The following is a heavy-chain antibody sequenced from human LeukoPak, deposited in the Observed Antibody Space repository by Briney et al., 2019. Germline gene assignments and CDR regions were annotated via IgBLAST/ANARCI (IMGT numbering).Heavy chain of an antibody. CDR1: GFTFSDYY. CDR3: ARDHYMWFGPTAGGDAFDI. Sequence: SGGSLRLSCAASGFTFSDYYMSWIRQAPGKGLEWVSYISSSGSTIYYADSVKGRFTISRDNAKNSLYLQMNSLRAEDTAVYYCARDHYMWFGPTAGGDAFDIWGQGTMVTVSS. J-gene: IGHJ3*02. CDR2: ISSSGSTI. V-gene: IGHV3-11*04. D-gene: IGHD3-10*01.